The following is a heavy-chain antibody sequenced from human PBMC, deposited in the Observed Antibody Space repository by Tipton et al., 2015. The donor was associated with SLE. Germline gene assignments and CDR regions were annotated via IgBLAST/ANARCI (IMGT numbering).Heavy chain of an antibody. D-gene: IGHD6-13*01. CDR3: ARSSIWSYDY. V-gene: IGHV6-1*01. CDR2: TYYRSKWYS. Sequence: GLVKPSQTLSVTCAISGDSVSSNSVGWHWIRQSPSRGLEWLGRTYYRSKWYSDYAVSVKSRMTINPDTSNNQFSLQLNSVTPEDTAVYYCARSSIWSYDYRGQGTLGTVSS. J-gene: IGHJ4*02. CDR1: GDSVSSNSVG.